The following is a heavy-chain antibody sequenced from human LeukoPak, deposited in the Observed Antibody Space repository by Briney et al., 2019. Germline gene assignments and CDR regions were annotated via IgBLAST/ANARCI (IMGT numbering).Heavy chain of an antibody. Sequence: PSETLSLTCTVSGGSISDYYWSWIRQPPGKGLEWIGYIYYSGSTNYNPSLKSRVTISVDTSKNQFSLKLSSVTAADTAVYYCARVPIAAAVPLFDYWGQGTLVTVSS. D-gene: IGHD6-13*01. J-gene: IGHJ4*02. CDR1: GGSISDYY. V-gene: IGHV4-59*01. CDR2: IYYSGST. CDR3: ARVPIAAAVPLFDY.